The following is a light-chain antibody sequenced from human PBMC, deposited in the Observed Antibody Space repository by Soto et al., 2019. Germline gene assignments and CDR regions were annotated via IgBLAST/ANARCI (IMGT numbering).Light chain of an antibody. CDR2: AAN. Sequence: DIQMTQSPSSVSASVGDRVTIACRASQDIDSWLVWYQQRPGEAPKLLIYAANSLQSGVPSRFSGSGSGTDFTLTISSLQPEDVATYYCQHCDYLPIFGPGTTVDFK. CDR1: QDIDSW. CDR3: QHCDYLPI. J-gene: IGKJ3*01. V-gene: IGKV1-12*01.